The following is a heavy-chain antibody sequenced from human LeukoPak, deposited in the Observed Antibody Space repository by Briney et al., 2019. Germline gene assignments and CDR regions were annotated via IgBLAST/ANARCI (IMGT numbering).Heavy chain of an antibody. D-gene: IGHD1-26*01. V-gene: IGHV1-18*01. CDR2: ISAYNGNT. J-gene: IGHJ6*03. CDR1: GYTFTSYD. CDR3: ARDPYSGSYGNYYYYFMDV. Sequence: ASVKVSCKASGYTFTSYDINWVRQATGQGLEWMGWISAYNGNTNYAQKLQGRVTMTTDTSTSTAYMELRSLRSDDTAVYYCARDPYSGSYGNYYYYFMDVWGKGATVTISS.